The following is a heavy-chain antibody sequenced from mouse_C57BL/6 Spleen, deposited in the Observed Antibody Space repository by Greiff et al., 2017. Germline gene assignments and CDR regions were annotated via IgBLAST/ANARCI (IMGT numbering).Heavy chain of an antibody. J-gene: IGHJ4*01. Sequence: EVQVVESGGGLVKPGGSLKLSCAASGFTFSSYAMSWVRQTPEKRLEWVATISDGGSYTYYPDNVKGRFTITRDKAKNNLYLQMRHLKSEDTAMYYCARDDYGSSYDYAMDYWGQGTSVTVSS. CDR3: ARDDYGSSYDYAMDY. CDR2: ISDGGSYT. D-gene: IGHD1-1*01. V-gene: IGHV5-4*01. CDR1: GFTFSSYA.